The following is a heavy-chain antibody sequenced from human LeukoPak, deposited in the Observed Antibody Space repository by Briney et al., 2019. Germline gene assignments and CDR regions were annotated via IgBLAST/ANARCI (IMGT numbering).Heavy chain of an antibody. CDR2: IYYSGST. CDR3: ARTLAAFDP. CDR1: GGSTSSYY. Sequence: SETLSLTCTVSGGSTSSYYWSWIRQPPGKGLEWIGYIYYSGSTNYNPSLKSRVTISVDTSKNQFSLKLSSVTAADTAVYYCARTLAAFDPWGQGTLVTVSS. J-gene: IGHJ5*02. V-gene: IGHV4-59*08.